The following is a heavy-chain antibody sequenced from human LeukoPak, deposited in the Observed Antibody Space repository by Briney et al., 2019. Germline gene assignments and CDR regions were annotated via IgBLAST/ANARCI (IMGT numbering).Heavy chain of an antibody. Sequence: GESLKISCKGSGYSFTSYWIGWVRQMPGKGLEWMGIIYPGDSDTRYSPSFQGQVTISADKSISTAYLQWSSLKASDTAMYYCATSTMGYYDSSGYYGPNAFDIWGQGTMVTVSS. CDR2: IYPGDSDT. CDR3: ATSTMGYYDSSGYYGPNAFDI. D-gene: IGHD3-22*01. J-gene: IGHJ3*02. V-gene: IGHV5-51*01. CDR1: GYSFTSYW.